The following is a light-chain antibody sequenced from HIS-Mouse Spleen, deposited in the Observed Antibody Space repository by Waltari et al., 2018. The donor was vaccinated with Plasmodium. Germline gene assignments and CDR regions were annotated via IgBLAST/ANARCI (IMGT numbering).Light chain of an antibody. Sequence: QSALTQPASVSGSPGQSITISCTGTSSAVGGYHYVSWYQQHPGKAPNLMIYDVSNRPSGVSNRFSGSKSGNTASLTISGLQAEDEADYYCSSYTSSSTLNYVFGTGTKVTVL. J-gene: IGLJ1*01. CDR1: SSAVGGYHY. CDR2: DVS. CDR3: SSYTSSSTLNYV. V-gene: IGLV2-14*03.